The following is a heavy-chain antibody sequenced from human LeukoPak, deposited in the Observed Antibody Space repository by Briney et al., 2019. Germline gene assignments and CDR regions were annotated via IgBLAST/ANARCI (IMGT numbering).Heavy chain of an antibody. J-gene: IGHJ4*02. CDR1: GYTFTSYD. CDR2: MNPNSGNT. Sequence: ASVKVSCKASGYTFTSYDINWVRQATGQGLEWMGWMNPNSGNTGYAQRFQGRVTMTRNTSISTAYMELSSLRSEDTAVYYCARYYYDSSGYDYWGQGTLVTVSS. CDR3: ARYYYDSSGYDY. V-gene: IGHV1-8*01. D-gene: IGHD3-22*01.